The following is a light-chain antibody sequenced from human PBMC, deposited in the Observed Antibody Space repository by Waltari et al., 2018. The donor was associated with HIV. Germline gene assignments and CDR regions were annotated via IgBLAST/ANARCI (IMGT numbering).Light chain of an antibody. V-gene: IGKV3-15*01. CDR3: QQYSNWPLT. J-gene: IGKJ4*01. Sequence: EIVMTQSPATLSVSPGERATPSCRASQIVSTNLAWYQQKPSQAPRLLIYGASTRATGIPARFSGSGSGTDFTLTISSLQSEDFAIYFCQQYSNWPLTFGGGTKVEIK. CDR2: GAS. CDR1: QIVSTN.